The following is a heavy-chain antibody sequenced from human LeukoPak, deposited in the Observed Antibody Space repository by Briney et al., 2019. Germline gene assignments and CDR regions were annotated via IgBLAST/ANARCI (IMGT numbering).Heavy chain of an antibody. D-gene: IGHD3-10*01. V-gene: IGHV3-49*04. J-gene: IGHJ4*02. CDR3: TRDLDYYGSGSYSGY. CDR2: IRSKAYGGTT. Sequence: GSLRLSCTASGFTFGDYAMSWVRQAPGKGLEWVGFIRSKAYGGTTEYAASVKGRFTISRDDSKSIAYLQMNSLKTEDTAVYYCTRDLDYYGSGSYSGYWGQGTLVTVSS. CDR1: GFTFGDYA.